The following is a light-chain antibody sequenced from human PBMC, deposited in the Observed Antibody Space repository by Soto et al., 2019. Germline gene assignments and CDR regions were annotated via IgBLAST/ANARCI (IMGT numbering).Light chain of an antibody. CDR1: SSDVGSYNL. J-gene: IGLJ1*01. V-gene: IGLV2-23*02. CDR3: CSHAGSSTYV. CDR2: EVS. Sequence: SALTQPASVSGSPGQSITISCTGTSSDVGSYNLVSWYQQHPGKVPKLMIYEVSKRPSGVSNRFSGSKSGNTASLTISGLQAEDEADYYCCSHAGSSTYVFGTGTQLTVL.